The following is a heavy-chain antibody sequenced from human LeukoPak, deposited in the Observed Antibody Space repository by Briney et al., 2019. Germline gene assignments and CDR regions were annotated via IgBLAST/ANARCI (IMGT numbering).Heavy chain of an antibody. CDR1: GGSISSGSYY. V-gene: IGHV4-61*02. Sequence: SQTLSLTCTVSGGSISSGSYYWSWIRQPAGKGLEWIGRIYTSGSTNYNPSLKSRVTISVDTSKNQFSLKLSSVTAADTAVYYCARDWVTIFGVVPYDYWGQGTLVTVSS. D-gene: IGHD3-3*01. CDR2: IYTSGST. J-gene: IGHJ4*02. CDR3: ARDWVTIFGVVPYDY.